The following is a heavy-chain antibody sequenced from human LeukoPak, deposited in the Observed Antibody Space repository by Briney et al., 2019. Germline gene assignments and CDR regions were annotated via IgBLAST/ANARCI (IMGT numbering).Heavy chain of an antibody. CDR3: ATGGESYYGQDDY. V-gene: IGHV1-24*01. D-gene: IGHD1-26*01. J-gene: IGHJ4*02. CDR2: FDPEDGET. CDR1: GYTLTELS. Sequence: ASVKVSCKVSGYTLTELSMHWVRQAPGKGLEWMGGFDPEDGETIYAQKSQGRVTMTEDTSTDTAYMELSSLRSEDTAVYYCATGGESYYGQDDYWGQGTLVTVSS.